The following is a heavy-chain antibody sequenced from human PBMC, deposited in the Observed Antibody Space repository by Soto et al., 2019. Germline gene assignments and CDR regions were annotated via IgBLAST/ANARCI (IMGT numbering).Heavy chain of an antibody. Sequence: QVQLVQSGAEVKKPGASVKVSCKASGYTFTTYGIHWVRQAPGQRPEWMGWTNAGNGNTRYSHKFQGRVTFSRDTSASTAYMELSSLKSEDTSVYYCARSSVHPYCSSSSCYSVDHWGQGTLVTVSS. J-gene: IGHJ4*02. D-gene: IGHD2-2*01. CDR1: GYTFTTYG. CDR3: ARSSVHPYCSSSSCYSVDH. V-gene: IGHV1-3*01. CDR2: TNAGNGNT.